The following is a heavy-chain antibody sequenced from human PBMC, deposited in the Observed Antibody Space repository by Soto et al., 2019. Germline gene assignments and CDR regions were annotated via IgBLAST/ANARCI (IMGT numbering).Heavy chain of an antibody. D-gene: IGHD6-13*01. CDR1: GGSFSGYY. CDR3: ARGRRRQLVPGLRDWFDP. V-gene: IGHV4-34*01. Sequence: QVQLQQWGAGLLKPSETLSLTCAVYGGSFSGYYWSWIRQPPGKGLEWIGEINHSGSTNYNPSLKSRVTISVDTCKNQFSLKLSSVTAADTAVYYCARGRRRQLVPGLRDWFDPWGQGTLVSVSS. CDR2: INHSGST. J-gene: IGHJ5*02.